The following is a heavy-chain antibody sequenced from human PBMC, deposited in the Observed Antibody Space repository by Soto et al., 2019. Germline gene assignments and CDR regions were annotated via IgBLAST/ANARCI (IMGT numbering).Heavy chain of an antibody. V-gene: IGHV4-34*01. J-gene: IGHJ6*02. CDR3: ARGHIVVVPAAMLNYYYGMDV. Sequence: PSETLSLTCAVYGGSFSGYYWSWIRQPPGKGLGWIGEINHSGSTNYNPSLKSRVTISVDTSKNQFSLKLSSVTAADTAVYYCARGHIVVVPAAMLNYYYGMDVWGQGTTVTVSS. D-gene: IGHD2-2*01. CDR1: GGSFSGYY. CDR2: INHSGST.